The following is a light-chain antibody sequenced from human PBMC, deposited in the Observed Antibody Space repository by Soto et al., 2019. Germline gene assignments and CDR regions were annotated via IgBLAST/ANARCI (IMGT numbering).Light chain of an antibody. Sequence: EIVMTQSPATLSLSPGERAALSCRASQSINSELAWYQQKPGQPPRLLIYGASTRATGVPARFTGSESGSEFTLIISGLQSEDFAVYYCQQGHDWPLTFCQGTRLEI. CDR3: QQGHDWPLT. V-gene: IGKV3-15*01. J-gene: IGKJ2*01. CDR2: GAS. CDR1: QSINSE.